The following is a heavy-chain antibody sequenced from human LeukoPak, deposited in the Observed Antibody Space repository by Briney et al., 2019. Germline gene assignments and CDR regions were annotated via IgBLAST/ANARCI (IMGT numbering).Heavy chain of an antibody. Sequence: GGSLRLSCAASGFTFDDYAMHWVRQAPGKGLEWVSGISWDSGSIGYADSVKCRFTISRDNAKNSLYLQMNSLRAEDTALYYCAKDINGYALDYCGQGTLVTVSS. CDR1: GFTFDDYA. CDR2: ISWDSGSI. D-gene: IGHD3-16*01. V-gene: IGHV3-9*01. J-gene: IGHJ4*02. CDR3: AKDINGYALDY.